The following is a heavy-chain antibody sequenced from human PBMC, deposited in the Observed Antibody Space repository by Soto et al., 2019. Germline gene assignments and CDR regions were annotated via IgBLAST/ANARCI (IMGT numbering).Heavy chain of an antibody. CDR3: AKARCTTSNCYVPDY. J-gene: IGHJ4*02. Sequence: GGSLILSCAASGFSFSTDTMSWVRRAPGKGLEWVSAISGSGGSPSYADSVQGRFTISRDNPKKTLYLQMNSLRAEDTAVYYCAKARCTTSNCYVPDYWGQGTLVTVSS. V-gene: IGHV3-23*01. CDR2: ISGSGGSP. CDR1: GFSFSTDT. D-gene: IGHD2-8*01.